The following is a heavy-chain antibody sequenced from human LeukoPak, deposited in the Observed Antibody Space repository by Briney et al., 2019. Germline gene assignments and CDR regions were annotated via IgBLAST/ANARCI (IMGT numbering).Heavy chain of an antibody. CDR3: ARGGSGSPPD. J-gene: IGHJ4*02. Sequence: GGSLRLSCAASGFTFSGYSMNWVRQAPGKGLEWVSYVSTSGSSIYYADSVKGRFTISRDNAKNSLYLQMNSLRAEDTAVYYCARGGSGSPPDWGQGTLVTVSS. D-gene: IGHD1-26*01. CDR2: VSTSGSSI. CDR1: GFTFSGYS. V-gene: IGHV3-21*05.